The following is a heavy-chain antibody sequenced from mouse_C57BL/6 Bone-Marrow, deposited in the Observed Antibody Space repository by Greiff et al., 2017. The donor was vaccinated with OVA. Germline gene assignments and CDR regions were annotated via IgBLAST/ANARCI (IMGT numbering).Heavy chain of an antibody. CDR3: TSPDGYPYAMDY. D-gene: IGHD2-3*01. CDR2: ISSGGDYI. CDR1: GFTFSSYA. Sequence: EVQRVESGEGLVKPGGSLKLSCAASGFTFSSYAMSWVRQTPEKRLEWVAYISSGGDYIYYADTVKGRFTISRDNARNTLYLQMSSLKSEDTAMYYCTSPDGYPYAMDYWGQGTSVTVSS. J-gene: IGHJ4*01. V-gene: IGHV5-9-1*02.